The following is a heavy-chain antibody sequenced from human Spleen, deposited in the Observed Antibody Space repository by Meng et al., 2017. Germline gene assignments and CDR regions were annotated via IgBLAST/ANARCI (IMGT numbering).Heavy chain of an antibody. D-gene: IGHD3-22*01. J-gene: IGHJ3*02. CDR1: GYSMSGSAYN. CDR3: AISTDDRSGDYDGIDAFDI. Sequence: SETLSLTCAVSGYSMSGSAYNWGWIRQPPGKGLEWIGSIYHSGNTYYNPSLKSRVTISVDTSKNQFSLNLNSVTAADSAVYYCAISTDDRSGDYDGIDAFDIWGQGTMVTVSS. CDR2: IYHSGNT. V-gene: IGHV4-38-2*01.